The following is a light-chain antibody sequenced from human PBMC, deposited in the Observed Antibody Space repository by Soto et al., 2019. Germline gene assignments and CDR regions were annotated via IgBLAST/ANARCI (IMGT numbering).Light chain of an antibody. J-gene: IGKJ1*01. CDR2: RAS. V-gene: IGKV3-15*01. CDR1: QSISSN. Sequence: EIVMTQSPATLSVSPGERATLSCRASQSISSNLAWYQQNPGQAPRLLIYRASTRATGIPARFSGSGSGTEFTLTISSLQSEDFAVYYCQHYNNWPPWTFGQGTKVEI. CDR3: QHYNNWPPWT.